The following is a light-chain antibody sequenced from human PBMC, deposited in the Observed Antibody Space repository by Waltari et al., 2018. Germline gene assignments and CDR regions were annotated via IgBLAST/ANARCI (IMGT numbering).Light chain of an antibody. CDR2: EGS. CDR1: SSDVGSYNL. V-gene: IGLV2-23*01. CDR3: SSYAGSSTLYV. J-gene: IGLJ1*01. Sequence: QSALTQPASVSGSPGQSITISCTGTSSDVGSYNLVSWYQQHPGKAPKLMIYEGSKRPSGVSNRFAGSKSGNTASLTISVLQAEDEADYFCSSYAGSSTLYVVGTGTKVTVL.